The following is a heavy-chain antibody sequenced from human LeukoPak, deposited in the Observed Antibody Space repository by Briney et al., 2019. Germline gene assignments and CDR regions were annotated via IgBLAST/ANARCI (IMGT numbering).Heavy chain of an antibody. CDR1: GFXFSSYA. D-gene: IGHD2-15*01. CDR3: VRGYSFGPYGMDV. CDR2: ISDSGGST. Sequence: GGSLRLSCSASGFXFSSYAIHWVRQAPGKGLEYVSAISDSGGSTYYADSVKGRFTISRDNSKNTLYLQMSSLRAEDTAVYFCVRGYSFGPYGMDVWGQGTPVTVSS. V-gene: IGHV3-64D*09. J-gene: IGHJ6*02.